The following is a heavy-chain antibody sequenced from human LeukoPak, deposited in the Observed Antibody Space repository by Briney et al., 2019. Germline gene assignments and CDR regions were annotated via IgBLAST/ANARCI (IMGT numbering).Heavy chain of an antibody. CDR3: ARDLNDLLQNYRSTWYPADY. Sequence: GGSLRLSCTASGFTFSTYWMNWVRHAPGKGLVWVSRVNNDGSSTSYADSVKGRFTISRDNTKNTLYLQMNSLSAEDTAVYYCARDLNDLLQNYRSTWYPADYWGQGTLVTVSS. D-gene: IGHD6-13*01. CDR1: GFTFSTYW. CDR2: VNNDGSST. V-gene: IGHV3-74*01. J-gene: IGHJ4*02.